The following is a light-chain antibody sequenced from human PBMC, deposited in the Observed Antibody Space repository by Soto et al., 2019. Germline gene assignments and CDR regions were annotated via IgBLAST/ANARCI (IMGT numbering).Light chain of an antibody. V-gene: IGLV2-18*02. CDR2: EVN. CDR1: SSDVGSYNR. Sequence: QSVLTQPPSVSGSPGQSVAISCTGTSSDVGSYNRVAWYQQPPGTAPKLIISEVNNRPSGVPDRVSGSKSGNTASLTISGLQAEDEADYYCSSYTSTNTYVFGTGTKVTVL. J-gene: IGLJ1*01. CDR3: SSYTSTNTYV.